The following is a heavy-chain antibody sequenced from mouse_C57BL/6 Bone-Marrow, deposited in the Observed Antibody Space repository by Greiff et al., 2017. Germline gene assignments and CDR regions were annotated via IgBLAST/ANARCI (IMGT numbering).Heavy chain of an antibody. CDR3: ARSFKLGFDY. Sequence: VQLQQPGAELVKPGASVKLSCTASGYTFTSYWMHWVKQRPGQGLEWIGMIHPNSGSTNYNEKFKSKATLTVDKSSSTAYMQLSSLTSEDSAVYYCARSFKLGFDYWGQGTTLTVSS. J-gene: IGHJ2*01. V-gene: IGHV1-64*01. CDR2: IHPNSGST. D-gene: IGHD4-1*01. CDR1: GYTFTSYW.